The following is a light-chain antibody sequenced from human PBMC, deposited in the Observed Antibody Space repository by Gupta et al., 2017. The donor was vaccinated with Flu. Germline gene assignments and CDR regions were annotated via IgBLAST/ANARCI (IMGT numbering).Light chain of an antibody. CDR3: ASWDDRRDGWV. CDR2: YDN. J-gene: IGLJ3*02. V-gene: IGLV1-36*01. Sequence: SVLTQPPSVSDAPGQSLPIHCFGSHSNIGNNAVNWYQQFPGKSPKLLIYYDNLVSAGISDRFSGSKSGTSATLAISRLQAQDEADYYCASWDDRRDGWVFGGGTKLTVL. CDR1: HSNIGNNA.